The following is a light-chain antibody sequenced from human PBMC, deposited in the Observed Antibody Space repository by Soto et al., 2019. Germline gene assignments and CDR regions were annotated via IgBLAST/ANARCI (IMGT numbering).Light chain of an antibody. CDR1: QSIGSG. V-gene: IGKV1-5*03. J-gene: IGKJ2*01. Sequence: DIQMTQSPSTLSASVGDGVTITCRASQSIGSGLAWYQRKPGKAPKLLIYKATNLQTGVPSRFSGSGSGTDFSLTISSLQPVDSATYYCQHYTDFHYTFGQGTKVEI. CDR3: QHYTDFHYT. CDR2: KAT.